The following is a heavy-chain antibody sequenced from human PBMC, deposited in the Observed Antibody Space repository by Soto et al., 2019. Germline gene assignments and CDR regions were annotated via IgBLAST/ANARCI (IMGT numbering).Heavy chain of an antibody. D-gene: IGHD3-10*01. CDR1: GYTFTSYG. V-gene: IGHV1-18*04. Sequence: ASVKVSCKASGYTFTSYGISWVRQAPGQGLEWMGWISAYNGNTNYAQKLQGRVTMTTDTSTSTAYMELRSLSSVTAADTGVYFCARSFMVPVDFFDYWGQGTLVTVSS. CDR2: ISAYNGNT. CDR3: ARSFMVPVDFFDY. J-gene: IGHJ4*02.